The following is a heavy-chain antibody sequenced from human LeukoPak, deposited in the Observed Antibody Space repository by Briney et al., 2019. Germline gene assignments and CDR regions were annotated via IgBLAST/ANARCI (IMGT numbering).Heavy chain of an antibody. J-gene: IGHJ3*02. D-gene: IGHD3-10*01. CDR2: IYYSGGT. V-gene: IGHV4-39*01. CDR3: AGSITMVQGVDAFDI. CDR1: GGSISSSSYY. Sequence: PSETLSLTCTVSGGSISSSSYYWGWIRQPPGTGLEWIGSIYYSGGTYYNPSLKSRVTISVDTSKNQFSLKLSSVTAADTAVYYCAGSITMVQGVDAFDIWGQGTMVTVSS.